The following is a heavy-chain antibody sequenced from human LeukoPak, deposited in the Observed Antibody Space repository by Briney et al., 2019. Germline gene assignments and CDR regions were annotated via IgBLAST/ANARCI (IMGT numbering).Heavy chain of an antibody. CDR1: GGTFSSYG. CDR3: ARVPSSTSCPDY. V-gene: IGHV1-18*01. CDR2: ISAYNGNT. J-gene: IGHJ4*02. Sequence: ASVKVSCKASGGTFSSYGISWVRQAPGQGLEWMGWISAYNGNTNYAQKLQGRVTMTTDTSTSTAYMELRSLRSDDTAVYYCARVPSSTSCPDYWGQGTLVTVSS. D-gene: IGHD2-2*01.